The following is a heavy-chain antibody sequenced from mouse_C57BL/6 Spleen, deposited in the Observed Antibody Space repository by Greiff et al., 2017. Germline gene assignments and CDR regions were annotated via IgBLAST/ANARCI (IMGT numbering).Heavy chain of an antibody. CDR2: IDPENGDT. Sequence: EVQLQQSGAELVRPGASVKLSCTASGFNIKDDYMHWVKQRPEQGLEWIGWIDPENGDTEYASKFQGKATITADTSSNTAYLQLSSLTSEDTAVYYCANWDVRVAYWGQGTLVTVSA. CDR3: ANWDVRVAY. J-gene: IGHJ3*01. V-gene: IGHV14-4*01. D-gene: IGHD4-1*01. CDR1: GFNIKDDY.